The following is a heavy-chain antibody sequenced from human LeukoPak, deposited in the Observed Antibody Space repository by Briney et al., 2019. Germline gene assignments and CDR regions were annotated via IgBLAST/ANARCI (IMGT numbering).Heavy chain of an antibody. CDR3: ARGFNYFDY. CDR2: VDHTGST. CDR1: DDSITMYY. J-gene: IGHJ4*02. D-gene: IGHD3-3*01. V-gene: IGHV4-59*12. Sequence: SETLSLTCTVSDDSITMYYWTWIRQPPGKGLEWIGYVDHTGSTKFNPSLNGRVSISRDTSNNFFSLRLRSVTAADTAVYYCARGFNYFDYWGQGTLVTVSS.